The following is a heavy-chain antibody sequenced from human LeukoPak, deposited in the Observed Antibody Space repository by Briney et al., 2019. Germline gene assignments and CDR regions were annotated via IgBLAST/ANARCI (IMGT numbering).Heavy chain of an antibody. CDR2: ISGSGRST. CDR1: GFTFSSYG. D-gene: IGHD3-22*01. V-gene: IGHV3-64D*09. J-gene: IGHJ3*01. Sequence: PGGSLRLSCSASGFTFSSYGMHWVRQAPRKGLEYVSAISGSGRSTYYADSVKGRFTISRDNSKNTLYLHMSSLRAEDTAVYYCVKVVNYDSSVYYYVEWGQGTMVTVSS. CDR3: VKVVNYDSSVYYYVE.